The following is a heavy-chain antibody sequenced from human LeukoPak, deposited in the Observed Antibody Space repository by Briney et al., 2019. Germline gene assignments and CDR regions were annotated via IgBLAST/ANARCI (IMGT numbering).Heavy chain of an antibody. Sequence: ASVKVSCKASGYTFTSYDINWVRQATGQGLEWMGWTNPNSGNTGYAQKFQGRVTITRNTSISTAYMELSSLRSEDTAVYYCARGFWVWPQRSRRGYYFDYWGQGTLVTVSS. CDR1: GYTFTSYD. CDR3: ARGFWVWPQRSRRGYYFDY. J-gene: IGHJ4*02. V-gene: IGHV1-8*03. CDR2: TNPNSGNT. D-gene: IGHD3-16*01.